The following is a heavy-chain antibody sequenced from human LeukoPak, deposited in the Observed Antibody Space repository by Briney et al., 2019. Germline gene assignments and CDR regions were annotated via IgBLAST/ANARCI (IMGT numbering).Heavy chain of an antibody. D-gene: IGHD2-15*01. CDR3: AKDRRGYCSDGTCLGSFDF. CDR2: ISGSGAGT. J-gene: IGHJ4*02. Sequence: GGSLRLSCAASGFTFSSYAMIWVRQAPGKGLEWVSLISGSGAGTYYADSVKGRFTISRDQSKKTLYLQMNSLRVEDTAVYYCAKDRRGYCSDGTCLGSFDFWGQGTLVTVSS. CDR1: GFTFSSYA. V-gene: IGHV3-23*01.